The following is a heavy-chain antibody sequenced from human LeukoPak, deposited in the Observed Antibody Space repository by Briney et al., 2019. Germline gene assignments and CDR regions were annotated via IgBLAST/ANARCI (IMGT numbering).Heavy chain of an antibody. Sequence: RAGGSLRLSGAASGFPFSNAWMSWVRQAPGKGRKWVGRIKSKTDGGTTDYAAPVKGRFTISRDDSKNTLYLQMNSLKTEDTAVYYCTTDHIVGARNFFDYWGQGTLVTVSS. CDR2: IKSKTDGGTT. J-gene: IGHJ4*02. CDR3: TTDHIVGARNFFDY. D-gene: IGHD1-26*01. V-gene: IGHV3-15*01. CDR1: GFPFSNAW.